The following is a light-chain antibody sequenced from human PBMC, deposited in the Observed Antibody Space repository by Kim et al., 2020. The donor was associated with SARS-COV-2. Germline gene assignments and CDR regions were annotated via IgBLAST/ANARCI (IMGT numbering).Light chain of an antibody. CDR2: EDN. Sequence: GRSLTSTCTRTRGTIARNEVQWYRQRPGSAPPTVIYEDNKGPSGVPDRFSGSIDSSSNAASLTISGLKTEDEADYYCQSYDSSNVVFGGGTQLTVL. CDR1: RGTIARNE. J-gene: IGLJ2*01. V-gene: IGLV6-57*03. CDR3: QSYDSSNVV.